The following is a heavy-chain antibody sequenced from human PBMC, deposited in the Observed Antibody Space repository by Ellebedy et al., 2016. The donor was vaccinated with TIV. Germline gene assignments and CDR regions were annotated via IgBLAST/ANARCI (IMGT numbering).Heavy chain of an antibody. Sequence: GESLKISCAASGFSVRTNYISWVRQSPGKGLEWVSIIYSGGSAYYADSVKGRFAISRDNSRNTLYLQMNSLRAEDTAVYYCASRPDGDYHFLDYWGQGTLVTVSS. CDR3: ASRPDGDYHFLDY. CDR1: GFSVRTNY. V-gene: IGHV3-66*01. D-gene: IGHD4-17*01. J-gene: IGHJ4*02. CDR2: IYSGGSA.